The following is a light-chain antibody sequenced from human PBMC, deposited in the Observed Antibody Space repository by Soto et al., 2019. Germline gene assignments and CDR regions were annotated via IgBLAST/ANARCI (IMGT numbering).Light chain of an antibody. J-gene: IGKJ1*01. CDR2: DAS. CDR3: QQRLHWPPG. V-gene: IGKV3-11*01. CDR1: QSVTNY. Sequence: EIFLTQPPDTLSLSPGERPTLTCRASQSVTNYIAWYQQRPGQXHRXXIYDASNRATGVPARFSGSRSGTDGTITISGLEPADVGLYDCQQRLHWPPGFGQGTKVDIK.